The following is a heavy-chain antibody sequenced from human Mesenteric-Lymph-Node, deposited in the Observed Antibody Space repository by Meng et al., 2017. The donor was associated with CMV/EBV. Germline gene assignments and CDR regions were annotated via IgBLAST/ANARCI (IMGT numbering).Heavy chain of an antibody. D-gene: IGHD3-3*01. J-gene: IGHJ4*02. CDR2: ISSSGSTI. Sequence: GGSLRLSCAASGFTFSDYYMSWIRQAPGKGLEWVSYISSSGSTIYYADSVKGRFTISRDNAKNSLYLQMNSLRAEDTAVYYCARESTIFGVVIQLGVYYFDYWGQGTLVTVSS. CDR3: ARESTIFGVVIQLGVYYFDY. V-gene: IGHV3-11*01. CDR1: GFTFSDYY.